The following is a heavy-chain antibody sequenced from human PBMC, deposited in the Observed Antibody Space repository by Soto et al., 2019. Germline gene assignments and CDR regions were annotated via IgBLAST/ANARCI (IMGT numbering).Heavy chain of an antibody. J-gene: IGHJ4*02. CDR1: GFSFSSYG. V-gene: IGHV3-30*03. Sequence: TGGSLRLSCAASGFSFSSYGRHWVRQAPGKGLEWVAVISYDGSNKYYADSVKGRFTISRDNSKNTLYLQMNSLRAEDTAVYYCAMVGVISTFDYWGQGTLVTVSS. D-gene: IGHD3-10*01. CDR2: ISYDGSNK. CDR3: AMVGVISTFDY.